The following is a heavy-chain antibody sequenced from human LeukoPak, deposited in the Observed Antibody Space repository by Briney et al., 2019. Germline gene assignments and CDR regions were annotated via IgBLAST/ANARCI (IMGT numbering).Heavy chain of an antibody. D-gene: IGHD4-17*01. CDR3: TSRLTVTTLRANAFDI. Sequence: GGSLRLSCAASGFTFSGSAMHWVRQASGKGLEWVGRIRSKANSYATAYAASVNGRFTISRDDSKNTAYLQMNSLKTEDTAVYYCTSRLTVTTLRANAFDIWGQGTMVTVSS. V-gene: IGHV3-73*01. CDR2: IRSKANSYAT. J-gene: IGHJ3*02. CDR1: GFTFSGSA.